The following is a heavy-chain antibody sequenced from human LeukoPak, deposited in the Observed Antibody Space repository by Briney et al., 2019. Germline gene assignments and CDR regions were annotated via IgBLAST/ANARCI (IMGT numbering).Heavy chain of an antibody. J-gene: IGHJ5*02. D-gene: IGHD3-3*01. Sequence: XSVKVSCKASGGTFSSYAISWVRQAPGQRLEWMGWINAGNGNTKYSQKFQGRVTITRDTSASTAYMELSSLRSEDTAVYYCARDFWSGYFRGENWFDPWGQGTLVTVSS. V-gene: IGHV1-3*01. CDR3: ARDFWSGYFRGENWFDP. CDR1: GGTFSSYA. CDR2: INAGNGNT.